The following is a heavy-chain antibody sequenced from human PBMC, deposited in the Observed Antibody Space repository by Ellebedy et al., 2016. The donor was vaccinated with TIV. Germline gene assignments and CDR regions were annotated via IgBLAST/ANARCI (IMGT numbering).Heavy chain of an antibody. D-gene: IGHD2-15*01. Sequence: MPSETLSLTCTVSGGSISSGDYYWSWIRQPPGKGLEWIGYLYYSGRTYYNPSLKSRVTISVDTSKNQFSLKLSSVTAADTAVYYCARGLGYCSGGSCYIDAFDIWGQGTMVTVSS. CDR1: GGSISSGDYY. CDR2: LYYSGRT. CDR3: ARGLGYCSGGSCYIDAFDI. V-gene: IGHV4-30-4*01. J-gene: IGHJ3*02.